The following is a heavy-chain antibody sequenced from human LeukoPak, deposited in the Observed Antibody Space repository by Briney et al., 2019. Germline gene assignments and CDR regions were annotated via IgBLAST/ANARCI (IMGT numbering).Heavy chain of an antibody. CDR2: ISNSGGST. D-gene: IGHD3-16*01. CDR3: AKGVLMGDDAGLFDY. Sequence: GGSLRLSCAASGFTFSSYAMSWVRQAPGKGLEWVSGISNSGGSTNDADSVKGRFTISRDNSKKTLYLQMNSLRAEDTAVYYCAKGVLMGDDAGLFDYWGQGTLVTVSS. CDR1: GFTFSSYA. V-gene: IGHV3-23*01. J-gene: IGHJ4*02.